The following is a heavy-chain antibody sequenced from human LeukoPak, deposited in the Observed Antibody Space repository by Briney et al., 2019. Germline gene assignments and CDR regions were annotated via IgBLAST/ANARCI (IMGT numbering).Heavy chain of an antibody. CDR1: GGSISSGSYY. J-gene: IGHJ5*02. D-gene: IGHD2-15*01. CDR3: ASDIFFVVVVVSQLGFDP. Sequence: SQTLSLTCTVSGGSISSGSYYWSWIRQPAGKGLEWIGRIYTSGSTNYNPSRKIRVTIAVDTSKNQFSLKLSSVTAADTALYYCASDIFFVVVVVSQLGFDPWGQGTLVTVSS. CDR2: IYTSGST. V-gene: IGHV4-61*02.